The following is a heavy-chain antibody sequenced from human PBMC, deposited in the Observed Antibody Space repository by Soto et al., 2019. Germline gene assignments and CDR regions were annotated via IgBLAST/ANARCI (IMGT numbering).Heavy chain of an antibody. D-gene: IGHD3-16*01. CDR3: AMVEVYVTPSPQNV. V-gene: IGHV1-18*01. J-gene: IGHJ6*02. CDR2: INADNGNT. Sequence: QVQLVQSGAEVKNPGASVKVSCKASGYSFTRYGIGWARQAPGQGLEWMGWINADNGNTNYAQNLKGRLTLTTDTSPTTAYMALRSLRANAAAISSCAMVEVYVTPSPQNVWGPGTTVTVSS. CDR1: GYSFTRYG.